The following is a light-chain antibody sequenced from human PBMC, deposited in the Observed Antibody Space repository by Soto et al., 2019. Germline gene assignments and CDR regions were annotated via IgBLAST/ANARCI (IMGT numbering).Light chain of an antibody. J-gene: IGLJ2*01. CDR3: QSYDNSLTAPVV. CDR2: GNN. Sequence: QSALTQPPSMSGAPGQRVTISCTGSSSNIGAGYDVHWYRQLPGTAPKLLIYGNNNRPSGVPDRFSVSKSDTSASLAITGLQAEDEADYFCQSYDNSLTAPVVFGGGTKLTVL. CDR1: SSNIGAGYD. V-gene: IGLV1-40*01.